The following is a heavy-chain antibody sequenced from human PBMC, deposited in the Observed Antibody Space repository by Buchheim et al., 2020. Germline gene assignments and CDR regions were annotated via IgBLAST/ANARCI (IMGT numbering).Heavy chain of an antibody. CDR1: GFTFSSYW. Sequence: EVQLVESGGGLVQPGGSLRLSCAASGFTFSSYWMSWVRQAPGKGLEWVANINQNGGEKYYVDSVEGRFTISRDNAKNSLYLQMSSLRVEDTAVYYCARAGSVGSVDFWGQGTL. J-gene: IGHJ4*02. CDR2: INQNGGEK. D-gene: IGHD3-10*01. CDR3: ARAGSVGSVDF. V-gene: IGHV3-7*01.